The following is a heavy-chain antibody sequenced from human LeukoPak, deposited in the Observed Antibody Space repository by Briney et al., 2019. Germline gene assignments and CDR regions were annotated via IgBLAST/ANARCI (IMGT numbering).Heavy chain of an antibody. CDR2: IYPGDSDT. CDR3: ARRGKYQLLTNWFDP. V-gene: IGHV5-51*01. D-gene: IGHD2-2*01. J-gene: IGHJ5*02. CDR1: GYSFTSYW. Sequence: GESLKISCKGSGYSFTSYWIGWVRQMPGKGLEWMGIIYPGDSDTRYSPSFQGQVTTSADKSISTAYLQWSSLKASDTAMYYCARRGKYQLLTNWFDPWGQGTLVTVSS.